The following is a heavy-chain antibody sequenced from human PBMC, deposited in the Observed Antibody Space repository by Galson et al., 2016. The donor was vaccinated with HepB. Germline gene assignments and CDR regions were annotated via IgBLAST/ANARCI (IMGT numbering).Heavy chain of an antibody. CDR3: ARSYCSDSGCFPHGRDV. D-gene: IGHD2-15*01. V-gene: IGHV1-2*04. J-gene: IGHJ6*02. CDR2: INTNSGGT. Sequence: SVKVSCKASGYTFTGHYMHWVRQAPGQGLEWMGWINTNSGGTNYAQKFKGWVTISRDSSISTAYMELRGLKSDDTAVYYCARSYCSDSGCFPHGRDVWGQGSTCTVFS. CDR1: GYTFTGHY.